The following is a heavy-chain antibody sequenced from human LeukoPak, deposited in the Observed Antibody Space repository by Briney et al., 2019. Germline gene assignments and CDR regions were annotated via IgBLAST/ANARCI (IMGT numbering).Heavy chain of an antibody. CDR1: GYTFTSYG. V-gene: IGHV1-18*01. Sequence: ASVKVSCKASGYTFTSYGISWVRQAPGQGLEWMGWISAYNGNTNYAQKLQGRVTMTTDTSTSTAYMELRSLRSDDTAVYYRARVISAVAGAVWFDPWGQGTLVTVSS. J-gene: IGHJ5*02. CDR2: ISAYNGNT. D-gene: IGHD6-19*01. CDR3: ARVISAVAGAVWFDP.